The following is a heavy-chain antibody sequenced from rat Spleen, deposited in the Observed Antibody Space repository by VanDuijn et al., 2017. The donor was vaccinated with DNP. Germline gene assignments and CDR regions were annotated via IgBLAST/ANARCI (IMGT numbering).Heavy chain of an antibody. CDR2: ISYSGST. CDR1: GYSITSNF. CDR3: ARGVSSYYGYNSYWYFDF. V-gene: IGHV3-1*01. Sequence: EVQLQESGSGLVKPSQSLSLTSSVTGYSITSNFWGWIRKFPGNKMEWIGYISYSGSTGYNPSLKGRISITRDTSKNQFFLQLNSVTTEDTATDYCARGVSSYYGYNSYWYFDFWGPGTMVTVSS. D-gene: IGHD1-9*01. J-gene: IGHJ1*01.